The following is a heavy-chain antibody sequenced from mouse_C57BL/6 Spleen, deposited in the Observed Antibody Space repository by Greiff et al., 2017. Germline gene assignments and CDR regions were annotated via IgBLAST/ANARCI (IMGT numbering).Heavy chain of an antibody. CDR1: GFTFSDYG. CDR3: ARIYDGYYYAMDY. Sequence: EVNLVESGGGLVKPGGSLKLSCAASGFTFSDYGMHWVRQAPEKGLEWVAYISGGSSTIYYADTVKGRFTISRDNAKNTLFLQMTSLRSEDTAMYYCARIYDGYYYAMDYWGQGTSVTVSS. CDR2: ISGGSSTI. J-gene: IGHJ4*01. V-gene: IGHV5-17*01. D-gene: IGHD2-3*01.